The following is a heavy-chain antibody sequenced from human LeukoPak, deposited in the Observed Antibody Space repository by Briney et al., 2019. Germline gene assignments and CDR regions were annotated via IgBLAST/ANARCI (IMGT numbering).Heavy chain of an antibody. Sequence: ASVKVSCKASGYTFTSYAMNWVRQAPGQGLEWMGWINTNTGNPTYAQGFTGRFVFSLDTSVSTAYLQISSLKAEDTAVYYCGRGYCSGGSCSVGEAIGGYWGQGTLVTVSS. CDR3: GRGYCSGGSCSVGEAIGGY. CDR2: INTNTGNP. V-gene: IGHV7-4-1*02. CDR1: GYTFTSYA. D-gene: IGHD2-15*01. J-gene: IGHJ4*02.